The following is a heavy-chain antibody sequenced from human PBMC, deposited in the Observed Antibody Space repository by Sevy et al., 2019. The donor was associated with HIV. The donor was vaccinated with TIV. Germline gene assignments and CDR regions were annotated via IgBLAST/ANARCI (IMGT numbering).Heavy chain of an antibody. V-gene: IGHV3-53*01. CDR2: IYSGGST. CDR1: GFTVSSNY. J-gene: IGHJ6*02. D-gene: IGHD2-15*01. Sequence: GGSLRLSCAASGFTVSSNYMSWVRQAPGKGLEWVSVIYSGGSTDYADSVKGRMTISRDNSKNTLYLQMNSLRAEDTAVYYWARSLPRGNYYGMDVWGQGTTVTVSS. CDR3: ARSLPRGNYYGMDV.